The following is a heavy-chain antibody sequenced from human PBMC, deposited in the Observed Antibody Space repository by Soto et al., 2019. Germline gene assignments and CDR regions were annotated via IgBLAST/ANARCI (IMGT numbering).Heavy chain of an antibody. CDR3: AKAVGSYGNFDY. Sequence: GMSLRLSSATSGVTFTDYAMHCVRLAPGKGLECVSGISWNSGSIGYAESVKGRFTISRDNAKNSLYLQMNSLRAEDTGLYYCAKAVGSYGNFDYWGQGTLVTVSS. CDR1: GVTFTDYA. V-gene: IGHV3-9*01. D-gene: IGHD5-18*01. J-gene: IGHJ4*02. CDR2: ISWNSGSI.